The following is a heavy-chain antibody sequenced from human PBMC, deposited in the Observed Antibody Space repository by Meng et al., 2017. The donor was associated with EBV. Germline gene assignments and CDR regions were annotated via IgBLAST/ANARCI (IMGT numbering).Heavy chain of an antibody. J-gene: IGHJ4*02. CDR3: AKSRSSTPGVVDY. CDR1: RASVSGGTYH. D-gene: IGHD3-10*01. Sequence: PGLVNPSETLSLTGTVCRASVSGGTYHWSWIRQPPGKELEWIGYIYDGGTTIYNPSLKSRVTILVDASKNQFSLKLSSVTTADTAVYYCAKSRSSTPGVVDYWGQGTLVTVSS. CDR2: IYDGGTT. V-gene: IGHV4-61*01.